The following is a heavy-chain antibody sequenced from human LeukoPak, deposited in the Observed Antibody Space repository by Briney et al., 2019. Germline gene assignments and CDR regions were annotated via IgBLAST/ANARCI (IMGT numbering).Heavy chain of an antibody. CDR1: GGSISSSSDY. CDR3: ARHGGYSYGYWPDY. J-gene: IGHJ4*02. D-gene: IGHD5-18*01. V-gene: IGHV4-39*01. CDR2: IYYSGST. Sequence: SETLSLTCTVSGGSISSSSDYWGWIRQPPGKGLEWIGSIYYSGSTYYNPSLKSRVTISVDTSKNQFSLKLSSVTAADTAVYYCARHGGYSYGYWPDYWGQGTLVTVSS.